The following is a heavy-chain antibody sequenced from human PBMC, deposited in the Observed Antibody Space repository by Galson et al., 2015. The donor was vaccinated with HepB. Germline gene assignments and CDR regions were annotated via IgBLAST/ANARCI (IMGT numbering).Heavy chain of an antibody. Sequence: SVKVSCKASGYTFSDYSMNWVRQAPGQGLEWMGRINTNTGNPTYAQGFTGRFVFSLDASVSTAYMQITSLKTEDTAVYYCATDVRGNSRNGVDVWGQGTTVTVSS. CDR2: INTNTGNP. J-gene: IGHJ6*02. CDR3: ATDVRGNSRNGVDV. CDR1: GYTFSDYS. D-gene: IGHD4-23*01. V-gene: IGHV7-4-1*02.